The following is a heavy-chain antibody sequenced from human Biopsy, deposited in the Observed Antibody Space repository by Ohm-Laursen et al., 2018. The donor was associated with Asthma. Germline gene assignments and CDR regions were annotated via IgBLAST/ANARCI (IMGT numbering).Heavy chain of an antibody. CDR3: ARGPNYHGSGRAPIGMDV. CDR1: GGSVSTGSYY. J-gene: IGHJ6*02. CDR2: IYYTGGD. Sequence: SQTLSLTWTVSGGSVSTGSYYWSWIRQPPGKGLEWLGYIYYTGGDNYNPSLKGRVTISVDTSKNQFSLRLNSVTAADTAVYYCARGPNYHGSGRAPIGMDVWGQGTTVTVSS. V-gene: IGHV4-61*01. D-gene: IGHD3-10*01.